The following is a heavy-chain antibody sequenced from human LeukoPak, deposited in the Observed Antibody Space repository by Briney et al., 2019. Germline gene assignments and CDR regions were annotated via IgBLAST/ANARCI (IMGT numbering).Heavy chain of an antibody. CDR2: IYTSGST. CDR1: GGSISSYC. Sequence: SETLSLTCTVSGGSISSYCWSWIRQPAGKGLEWIGRIYTSGSTNYNPSLKSRVTISVDTSKNQFSLKLSSVTAADTAVYYCARVSYYYGSGSYSLDYWGQGTLVTVSS. D-gene: IGHD3-10*01. V-gene: IGHV4-4*07. J-gene: IGHJ4*02. CDR3: ARVSYYYGSGSYSLDY.